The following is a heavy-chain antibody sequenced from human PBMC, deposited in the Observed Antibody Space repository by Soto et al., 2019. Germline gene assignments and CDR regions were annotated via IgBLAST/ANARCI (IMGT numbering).Heavy chain of an antibody. J-gene: IGHJ4*02. CDR1: GYTFTGYY. D-gene: IGHD6-13*01. CDR2: INPNSGGT. Sequence: QVQLVQSGAEVKKPGASVKVSSKASGYTFTGYYMHWVRQAPGQGLEWMGWINPNSGGTNYAPKVEGWVTMTRDTSISTAYMELGRLRSDDTAVYYCARAGGYSSSGIDYWGQGTLVTVSS. CDR3: ARAGGYSSSGIDY. V-gene: IGHV1-2*04.